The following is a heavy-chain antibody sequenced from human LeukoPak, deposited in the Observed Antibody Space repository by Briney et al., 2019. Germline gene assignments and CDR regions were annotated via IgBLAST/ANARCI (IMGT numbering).Heavy chain of an antibody. CDR1: GGSFSGYY. CDR3: AINVADAEENAFDI. J-gene: IGHJ3*02. CDR2: INHSGST. D-gene: IGHD1-14*01. V-gene: IGHV4-34*01. Sequence: NPSETLSLTCAVYGGSFSGYYWSWIRQPPGKGLEWIGEINHSGSTNYNPSLKSRVTISVDTSKNQFSLKLSSVTAADTAVYYCAINVADAEENAFDIWGQGTMVTVSS.